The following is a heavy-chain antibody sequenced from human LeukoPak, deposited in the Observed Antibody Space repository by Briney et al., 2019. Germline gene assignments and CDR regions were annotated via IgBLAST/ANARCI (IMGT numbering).Heavy chain of an antibody. CDR3: ARDPRSGSYLDY. CDR2: IYYSGST. Sequence: SETLSLTCTVSGGSISSYYWSWIRQPPGKGLERIGYIYYSGSTNYNPSLKSRVTISVDTSKNQFSLKLSSVTAADTAVYYCARDPRSGSYLDYWGQGTLVTVSS. V-gene: IGHV4-59*01. J-gene: IGHJ4*02. D-gene: IGHD3-10*01. CDR1: GGSISSYY.